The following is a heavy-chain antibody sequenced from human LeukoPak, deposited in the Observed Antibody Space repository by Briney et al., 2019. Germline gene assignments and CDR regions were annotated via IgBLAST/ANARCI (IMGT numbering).Heavy chain of an antibody. D-gene: IGHD3-10*01. J-gene: IGHJ5*02. Sequence: GSLRLSCAASGFTFSSYAMSWVRQAPGKGLEWVSSISSSGSQIYYADSVKGRFTISRDNAKNSLYLQMNSLRAEDTAVYYCAREQYYGSGSYYICWFDTWGQGSLVTVSS. V-gene: IGHV3-21*01. CDR3: AREQYYGSGSYYICWFDT. CDR1: GFTFSSYA. CDR2: ISSSGSQI.